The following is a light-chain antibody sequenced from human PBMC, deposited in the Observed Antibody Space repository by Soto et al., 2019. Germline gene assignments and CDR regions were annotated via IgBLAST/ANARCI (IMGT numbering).Light chain of an antibody. J-gene: IGLJ1*01. CDR1: SSDVGGYGY. CDR2: DVY. Sequence: QSVLTQPRSVSGSHGQSVTISCTGTSSDVGGYGYVSWYQQHPGKAPKLMIYDVYNRPSGVPDRFSGSKSGNTASLTISGLQAEDEAVYYCCSYAGSSTFYVFGTGTKLTAL. CDR3: CSYAGSSTFYV. V-gene: IGLV2-11*01.